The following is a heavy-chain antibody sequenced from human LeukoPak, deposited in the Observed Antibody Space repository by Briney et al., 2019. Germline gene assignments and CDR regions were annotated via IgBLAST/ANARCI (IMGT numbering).Heavy chain of an antibody. CDR2: IIPILGIA. Sequence: LVKVSCKASGGTFSSYAISWVRQAPGQGLEWMGRIIPILGIANYAQKFQGRVTITADKSTSTAYMELSSLRSEDTAVYYCASSGVTDDAFDIWGQGTMVTVSS. J-gene: IGHJ3*02. CDR3: ASSGVTDDAFDI. V-gene: IGHV1-69*04. D-gene: IGHD2-21*02. CDR1: GGTFSSYA.